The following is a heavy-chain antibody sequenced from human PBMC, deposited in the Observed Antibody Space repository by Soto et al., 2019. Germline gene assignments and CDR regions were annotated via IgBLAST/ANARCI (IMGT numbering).Heavy chain of an antibody. CDR3: AKGAWLDY. CDR2: VRGRDGST. D-gene: IGHD5-12*01. J-gene: IGHJ4*02. CDR1: GFTFTTFD. Sequence: EVQLLESGGGLVQPGASLRLSCAASGFTFTTFDMSWARQAPGKGLEWVSVVRGRDGSTSYADSLKGRFTISKDSSKNMLYLQRNSLRAEDTALYYCAKGAWLDYWGQGTLVTVSS. V-gene: IGHV3-23*01.